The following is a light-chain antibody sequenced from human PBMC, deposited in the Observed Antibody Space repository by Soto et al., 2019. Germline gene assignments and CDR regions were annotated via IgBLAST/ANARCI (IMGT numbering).Light chain of an antibody. Sequence: QSALTQPRSVSGSPGQSVTISCTGTSSDVGTYDFVSWYQQHPGKAPRLMIFDVSERPSGVPDRFSGSKSGNTASLTISGLQAEDEAEYYCQSYDSSLSGVVFGGGTKVTVL. CDR1: SSDVGTYDF. CDR3: QSYDSSLSGVV. J-gene: IGLJ2*01. CDR2: DVS. V-gene: IGLV2-11*01.